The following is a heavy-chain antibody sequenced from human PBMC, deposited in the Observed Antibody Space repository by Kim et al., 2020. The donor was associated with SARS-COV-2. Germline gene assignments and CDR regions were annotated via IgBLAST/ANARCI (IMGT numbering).Heavy chain of an antibody. J-gene: IGHJ5*02. V-gene: IGHV4-34*01. CDR1: GGSFSGNY. D-gene: IGHD6-13*01. CDR3: ARGPPDSSRWYDPPWFDP. Sequence: SETLSLTCVVFGGSFSGNYWSWLRQPPGKGLEWIGEINHSGSTNYNPSFKSRVTISVDVSKNQFSLDLTSVIAADTAMYFCARGPPDSSRWYDPPWFDPWGQGTLVTVSS. CDR2: INHSGST.